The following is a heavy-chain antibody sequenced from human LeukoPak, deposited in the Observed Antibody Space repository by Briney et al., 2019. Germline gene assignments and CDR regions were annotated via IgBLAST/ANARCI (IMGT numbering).Heavy chain of an antibody. CDR1: GFTFSNYA. Sequence: GGSLRLSCAASGFTFSNYAMHWVRQAPGKGLEDGSHQYYADSVKGRFTISRDNSNNTVFLQMNSLRTEDTAVYYCARQRVGYFSSWGQGTLVTVSS. J-gene: IGHJ5*02. CDR2: GSHQ. D-gene: IGHD2/OR15-2a*01. V-gene: IGHV3-30*01. CDR3: ARQRVGYFSS.